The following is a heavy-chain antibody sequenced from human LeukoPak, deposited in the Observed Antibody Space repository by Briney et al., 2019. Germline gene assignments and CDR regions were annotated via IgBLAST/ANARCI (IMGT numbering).Heavy chain of an antibody. CDR3: ARRYFDL. J-gene: IGHJ2*01. V-gene: IGHV3-7*03. CDR1: GFTFSSFW. Sequence: PGGSLRLSCAVSGFTFSSFWMHWVRQAPGKGLEWVANIKQDGTEKLYVDSVKGRFTISRDNAKNSLYLQMNSLRAEDTAVYYCARRYFDLWGRGTLVTVSS. CDR2: IKQDGTEK.